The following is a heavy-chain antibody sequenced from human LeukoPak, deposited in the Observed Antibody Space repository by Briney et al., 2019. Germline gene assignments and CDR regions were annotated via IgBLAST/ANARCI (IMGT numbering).Heavy chain of an antibody. CDR1: GYTFTSYG. D-gene: IGHD2-8*01. J-gene: IGHJ4*02. CDR3: AREDCTNGVCYRFDY. Sequence: ASVKVSCKASGYTFTSYGISWVRQAPGQGLEWMGWINPNSGGTDYAQKFQGRVTMTRGTSISTAYMELSRLRSDGTAVYYCAREDCTNGVCYRFDYWGQGTLVTVSS. CDR2: INPNSGGT. V-gene: IGHV1-2*02.